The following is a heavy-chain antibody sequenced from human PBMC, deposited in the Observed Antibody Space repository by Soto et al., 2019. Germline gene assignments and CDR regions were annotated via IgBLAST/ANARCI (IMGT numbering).Heavy chain of an antibody. CDR3: AKTAEAVAGTVYDC. CDR1: GFTFSTYA. J-gene: IGHJ4*02. Sequence: EVQLLESGGGLVQPGGSLRLSCAASGFTFSTYAMGWFRQAPGKGLEWVSAIGGSGGTTYNADSVKGRFTISRDNSKNTLYLQMNSLRAEDTAVYYCAKTAEAVAGTVYDCWGQGTLVTVSS. CDR2: IGGSGGTT. D-gene: IGHD6-19*01. V-gene: IGHV3-23*01.